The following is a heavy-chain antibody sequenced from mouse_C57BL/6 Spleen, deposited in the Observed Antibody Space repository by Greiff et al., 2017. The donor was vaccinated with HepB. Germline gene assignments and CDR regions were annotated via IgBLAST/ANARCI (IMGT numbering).Heavy chain of an antibody. D-gene: IGHD2-1*01. Sequence: QVQLKQSGAELARPGASVKLSCKASGYTFTSYGISWVKQRTGQGLEWIGEIYPRSGNTYYNEKFKGKATLTADKSSSTAYMELRSLTSEDSAVYFCARGGNDYAMDYWGQGTSVTVSS. V-gene: IGHV1-81*01. CDR2: IYPRSGNT. J-gene: IGHJ4*01. CDR1: GYTFTSYG. CDR3: ARGGNDYAMDY.